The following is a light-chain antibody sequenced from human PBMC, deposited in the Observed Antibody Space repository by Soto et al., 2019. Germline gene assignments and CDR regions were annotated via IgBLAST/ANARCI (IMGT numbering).Light chain of an antibody. CDR1: QSVTSNY. Sequence: SVLTQSPGTLSLSPGERATLSCRASQSVTSNYLAWYQQKPGQAPRLRIYGASSRATGIPDRFSGSGSGTDFTLTISRLEPEDFAVYYCQHYGSSLITFGQGTRLEIK. V-gene: IGKV3-20*01. CDR2: GAS. J-gene: IGKJ5*01. CDR3: QHYGSSLIT.